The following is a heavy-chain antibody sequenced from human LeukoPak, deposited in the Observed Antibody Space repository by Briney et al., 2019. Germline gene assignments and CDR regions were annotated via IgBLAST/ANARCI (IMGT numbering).Heavy chain of an antibody. CDR2: ISSSSSTI. CDR3: ATEVVWSVDY. J-gene: IGHJ4*02. D-gene: IGHD3-3*01. Sequence: PGGSLRLSCAASGFTFSSYSMNWVRQAPGKGLEWVSYISSSSSTIYYADSVKGRFTISRDNAKNSLYLRMNSLRAEDTAVYYYATEVVWSVDYWGQGTLVTVSS. CDR1: GFTFSSYS. V-gene: IGHV3-48*01.